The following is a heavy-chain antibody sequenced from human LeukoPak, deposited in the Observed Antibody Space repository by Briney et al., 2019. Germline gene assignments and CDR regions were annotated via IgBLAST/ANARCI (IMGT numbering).Heavy chain of an antibody. CDR3: ARFTRYFDWWFDY. J-gene: IGHJ4*02. V-gene: IGHV4-59*01. CDR2: ISYSGSA. D-gene: IGHD3-9*01. Sequence: SETLSLTCTVSGGSLSNYYWTWIRQPPGKGLEWIGYISYSGSANYNPSLKSRLTISVGSSKNQFSLKLSSVTAADTAVYYCARFTRYFDWWFDYWGQGTLVTVSS. CDR1: GGSLSNYY.